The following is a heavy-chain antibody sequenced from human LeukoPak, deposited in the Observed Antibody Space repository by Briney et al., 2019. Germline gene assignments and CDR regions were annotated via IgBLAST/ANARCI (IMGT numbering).Heavy chain of an antibody. Sequence: SETLSLTCAVYGGSFSGYYWSWIRQPPGKGLEWIGEINHSGSTNYNPSLKSRVTISVGTSKNQFSLKLSSVTAADTAVYYCARTSRTDYGDFDYWGQGTLVTVSS. V-gene: IGHV4-34*01. D-gene: IGHD4-17*01. CDR2: INHSGST. CDR1: GGSFSGYY. CDR3: ARTSRTDYGDFDY. J-gene: IGHJ4*02.